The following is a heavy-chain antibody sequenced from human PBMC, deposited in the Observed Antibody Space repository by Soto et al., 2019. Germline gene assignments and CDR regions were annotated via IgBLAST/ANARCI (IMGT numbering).Heavy chain of an antibody. CDR2: IKAYSGNT. V-gene: IGHV1-18*04. CDR1: GYTFPTST. CDR3: AIADYGDTDY. J-gene: IGHJ4*02. D-gene: IGHD4-17*01. Sequence: QLELVQSGAEAKKPGASVKVSCKASGYTFPTSTISWLRQAPGLGLEWMGWIKAYSGNTNYAPKLQGRVTMTTDTSTNTAYLELRSLTTDDTAIYYCAIADYGDTDYGGQGTLVTVSS.